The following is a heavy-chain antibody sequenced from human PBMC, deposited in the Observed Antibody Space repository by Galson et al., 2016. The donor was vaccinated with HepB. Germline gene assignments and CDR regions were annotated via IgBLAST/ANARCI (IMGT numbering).Heavy chain of an antibody. J-gene: IGHJ6*02. Sequence: TLSLTCTVSGGSISSSSYYWGWIRQPPGKGLEWIGYIYYSGSTYYNPSLKSRVTISVDTSKNQFSLKLSSVTAADTAVYYCARDQGATIPGYYYYGMDVWGQGTMVTVSS. D-gene: IGHD5-12*01. V-gene: IGHV4-31*03. CDR3: ARDQGATIPGYYYYGMDV. CDR2: IYYSGST. CDR1: GGSISSSSYY.